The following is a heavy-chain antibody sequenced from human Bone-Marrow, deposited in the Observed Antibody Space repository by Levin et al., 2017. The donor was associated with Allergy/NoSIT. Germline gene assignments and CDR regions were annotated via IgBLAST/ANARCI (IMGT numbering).Heavy chain of an antibody. V-gene: IGHV1-24*01. CDR3: ATDPMITFGGVIAPDY. CDR2: FDPEDGET. J-gene: IGHJ4*02. D-gene: IGHD3-16*02. Sequence: ASVKVSCKVSGYTLTELSMHWVRQAPGKGLEWMGGFDPEDGETIYAQKFQGRVTMAEDTSTDTAYMELSSLRSEDTAVYYCATDPMITFGGVIAPDYWGQGTLVTVSS. CDR1: GYTLTELS.